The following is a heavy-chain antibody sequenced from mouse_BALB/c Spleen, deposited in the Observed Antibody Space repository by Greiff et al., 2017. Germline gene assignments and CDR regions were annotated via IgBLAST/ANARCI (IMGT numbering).Heavy chain of an antibody. J-gene: IGHJ1*01. CDR2: IWAGGST. D-gene: IGHD1-1*01. CDR3: ARDPHYYGSSYDWYFDV. CDR1: GFSLTSYG. Sequence: QVQLKQSGPGLVAPSQSLSITCTVSGFSLTSYGVHWVRQPPGKGLEWLGVIWAGGSTNYNSALMSRLSISKDNSKSQVFLKMNSLQTDDTAMYYCARDPHYYGSSYDWYFDVWGAGTTVTVSS. V-gene: IGHV2-9*02.